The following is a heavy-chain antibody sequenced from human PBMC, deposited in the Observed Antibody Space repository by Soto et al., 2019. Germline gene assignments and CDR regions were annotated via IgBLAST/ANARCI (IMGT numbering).Heavy chain of an antibody. D-gene: IGHD2-2*01. V-gene: IGHV4-31*03. CDR2: IYYSGST. CDR3: ARQGGEDIVVVPAAARYYYYMDV. Sequence: QVQLQESGPGLVKPSQTLSLTCTVSGGSISSGGYYWSWIRQHPGKGLEWIGYIYYSGSTYYNPSLKSRVTISVDTSKNQFSLKLSSVTAADTAVYYCARQGGEDIVVVPAAARYYYYMDVWGKGTTVTVSS. CDR1: GGSISSGGYY. J-gene: IGHJ6*03.